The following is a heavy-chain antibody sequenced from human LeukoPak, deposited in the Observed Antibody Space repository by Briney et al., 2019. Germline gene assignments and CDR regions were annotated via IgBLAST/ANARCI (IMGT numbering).Heavy chain of an antibody. J-gene: IGHJ4*02. D-gene: IGHD1-26*01. CDR2: IWYDGSNK. CDR1: GFTFSSYG. CDR3: AREGVVGATDTYYFDY. Sequence: GGSLRLSCAASGFTFSSYGMHWVRQAPGKGLEWVAVIWYDGSNKYYADSVKGRFTISRDNSKNTLYLQMNSLRAEDTAVYYCAREGVVGATDTYYFDYWGQGTLVTVSS. V-gene: IGHV3-33*01.